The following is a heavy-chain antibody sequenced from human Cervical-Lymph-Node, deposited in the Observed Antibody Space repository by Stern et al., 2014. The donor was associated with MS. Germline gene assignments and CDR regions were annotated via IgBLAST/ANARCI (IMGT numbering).Heavy chain of an antibody. CDR1: GGSISSSGYY. D-gene: IGHD1-26*01. Sequence: QVQLVQSGPGLVKPSQTLSLTCTVSGGSISSSGYYWSWIRQPADKGLEWIGRIHDSGSTYYNPSLKSRVPISMDTAKNQFSLHLTSGTAADTAVYYCATTRWDLFTWNWFDPWGQGTLVTVSS. J-gene: IGHJ5*02. CDR2: IHDSGST. V-gene: IGHV4-61*02. CDR3: ATTRWDLFTWNWFDP.